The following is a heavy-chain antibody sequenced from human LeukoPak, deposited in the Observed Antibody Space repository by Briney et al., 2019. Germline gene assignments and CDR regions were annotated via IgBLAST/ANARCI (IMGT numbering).Heavy chain of an antibody. J-gene: IGHJ5*02. CDR2: IIPIFGTA. D-gene: IGHD3-10*01. V-gene: IGHV1-69*05. CDR3: ARGSGYYGSGSTTSPDNWFDP. Sequence: SSVKVSCKASGGTFSSYAISWVRQAPGQGLEWMGGIIPIFGTANYAQKFQGRVTITTDESTSTAYMELSSLRSEDTAVYYCARGSGYYGSGSTTSPDNWFDPWGQGTLVTVSS. CDR1: GGTFSSYA.